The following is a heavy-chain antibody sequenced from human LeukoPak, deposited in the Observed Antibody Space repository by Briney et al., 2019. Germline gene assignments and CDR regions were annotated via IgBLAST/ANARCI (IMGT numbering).Heavy chain of an antibody. CDR2: TWYDGSNK. J-gene: IGHJ6*03. CDR1: GFTFSSYG. Sequence: GGSLRLSCAASGFTFSSYGMHWVRQAPGKGLEWVAVTWYDGSNKYYADSVKGRFTISRDNSKNTLYLQMNSLRAEDTAVYYCARDPSDYYYYYMDVWGKGTTVTVSS. V-gene: IGHV3-33*01. CDR3: ARDPSDYYYYYMDV.